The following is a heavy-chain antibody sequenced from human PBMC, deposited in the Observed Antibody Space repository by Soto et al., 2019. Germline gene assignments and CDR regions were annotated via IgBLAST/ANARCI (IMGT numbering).Heavy chain of an antibody. Sequence: PSETLSLTCPVSYGSISSGDYYLSFILQPPGKGLEWIGYIYYSGSTHYNPSLKSRVTISVDTSKNQFSLKLSSVTAADTAVYYCARERPDGARLAPWGQGTLVTVSS. CDR1: YGSISSGDYY. CDR2: IYYSGST. D-gene: IGHD6-6*01. V-gene: IGHV4-30-4*01. J-gene: IGHJ5*02. CDR3: ARERPDGARLAP.